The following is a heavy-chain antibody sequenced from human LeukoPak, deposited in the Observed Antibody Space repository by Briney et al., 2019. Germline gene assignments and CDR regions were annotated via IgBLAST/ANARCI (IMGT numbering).Heavy chain of an antibody. D-gene: IGHD6-19*01. V-gene: IGHV3-11*04. CDR3: ARDPAVAGRLAPNYYYYMDV. CDR1: GFTFSDYF. Sequence: PGGSLRLSCAASGFTFSDYFMSWIRQAPGKGLEWVSYISSSGSTIYYADSVKGRFTISRDNAKNSLYLQMNSLRAEDTAVYYCARDPAVAGRLAPNYYYYMDVWGKGTTVTVSS. CDR2: ISSSGSTI. J-gene: IGHJ6*03.